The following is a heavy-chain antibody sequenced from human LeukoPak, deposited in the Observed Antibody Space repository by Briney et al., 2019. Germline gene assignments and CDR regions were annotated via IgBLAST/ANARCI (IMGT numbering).Heavy chain of an antibody. J-gene: IGHJ5*02. CDR1: GGSISSGDYY. CDR2: IYYSGST. Sequence: SETLSLTCTVSGGSISSGDYYWSWIRQPPGKGLEWIGYIYYSGSTYYNPSLKSRVTISVDTSKNQFSLKLSSVTAADTAVYYCARGLVESRFLEWLLYRYATNWFDPWGQGTLVTVSS. V-gene: IGHV4-30-4*08. D-gene: IGHD3-3*01. CDR3: ARGLVESRFLEWLLYRYATNWFDP.